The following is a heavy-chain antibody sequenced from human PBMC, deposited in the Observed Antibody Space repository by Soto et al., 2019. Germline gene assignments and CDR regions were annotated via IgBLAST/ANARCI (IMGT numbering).Heavy chain of an antibody. CDR2: IGTAGQT. D-gene: IGHD3-22*01. Sequence: PGGSLRLSCAASGFTFSSYDMHWVRQATRKGLEWVSGIGTAGQTFYPDSVKGRFTISRENAKNSLYLQMNSLRAEDTAVYYCARDSAYYYDSSGYYYFDYWGQGTLVTVSS. CDR1: GFTFSSYD. CDR3: ARDSAYYYDSSGYYYFDY. V-gene: IGHV3-13*01. J-gene: IGHJ4*02.